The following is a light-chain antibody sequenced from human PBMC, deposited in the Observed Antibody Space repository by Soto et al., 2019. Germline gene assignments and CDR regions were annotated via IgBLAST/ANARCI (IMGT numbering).Light chain of an antibody. V-gene: IGLV2-14*01. CDR2: DVS. Sequence: QSVLTQPASVSGSPGQSITISCTGTSSDVGGYNYVSWYQQHPGKAPKLMIYDVSNRPSGVSNRFSGSKSGNTASLTISGLQVEDEADYYCSSYTSSTTVVLGTGTKVTVL. CDR1: SSDVGGYNY. CDR3: SSYTSSTTVV. J-gene: IGLJ1*01.